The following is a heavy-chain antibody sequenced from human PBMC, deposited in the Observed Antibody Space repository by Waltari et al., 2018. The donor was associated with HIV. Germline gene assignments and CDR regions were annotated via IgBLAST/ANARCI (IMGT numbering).Heavy chain of an antibody. CDR2: IAYDGSNK. Sequence: QVQLVESGGGVVQPGRSLRLSCAASGFTFSRYAMHWVRQASGKGRGGVAVIAYDGSNKNFADSVKGRVTISRDKSKNTLYLQMNSLRAEDTAVYYCARVGVTRIVVWYYFDYWGQGTLVTVSS. CDR1: GFTFSRYA. V-gene: IGHV3-30*16. J-gene: IGHJ4*02. D-gene: IGHD3-22*01. CDR3: ARVGVTRIVVWYYFDY.